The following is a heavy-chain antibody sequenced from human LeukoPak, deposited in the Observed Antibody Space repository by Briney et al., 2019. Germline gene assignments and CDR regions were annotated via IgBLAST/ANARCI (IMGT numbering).Heavy chain of an antibody. CDR3: ARHFPTVVTPFDY. V-gene: IGHV4-59*08. Sequence: SETLSLTCTVSGGSISSYYWSWIRQPPGKGLEWIGYIYYSGSTNYNPSLKSRVTISVDTSKNQFSLKLSSVTAADTAVYYCARHFPTVVTPFDYWGQGTLVTVSS. CDR2: IYYSGST. D-gene: IGHD4-23*01. J-gene: IGHJ4*02. CDR1: GGSISSYY.